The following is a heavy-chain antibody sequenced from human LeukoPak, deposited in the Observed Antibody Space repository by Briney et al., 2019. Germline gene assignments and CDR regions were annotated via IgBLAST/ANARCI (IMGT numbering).Heavy chain of an antibody. CDR2: IYTSGST. D-gene: IGHD3-10*01. CDR1: GGSISSYY. V-gene: IGHV4-4*07. J-gene: IGHJ5*02. CDR3: ARVPPYGSGPYNWFDP. Sequence: SETLSLTCTVSGGSISSYYWSWIRQPAGKGLEWIGRIYTSGSTTYNPSLKSRVTMSVDTSKNQFSLKLSSVTAADTAVYYCARVPPYGSGPYNWFDPWGQGTLVTVSS.